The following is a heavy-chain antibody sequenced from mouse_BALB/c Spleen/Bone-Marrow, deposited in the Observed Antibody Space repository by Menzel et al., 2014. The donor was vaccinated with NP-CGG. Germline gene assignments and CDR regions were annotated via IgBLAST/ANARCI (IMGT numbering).Heavy chain of an antibody. CDR1: GNSFTANN. D-gene: IGHD2-14*01. CDR2: TDLYYGGT. J-gene: IGHJ1*01. Sequence: VQLKESGPELEKPGASVKISCKASGNSFTANNMNWVKQSNGKSLEWIGNTDLYYGGTSYNQKFKGKATLTVDKSSSTAYMQLKSLTSEDSAVYYCARSRYDGTYWYFDVWGAGTTVTVSS. CDR3: ARSRYDGTYWYFDV. V-gene: IGHV1-39*01.